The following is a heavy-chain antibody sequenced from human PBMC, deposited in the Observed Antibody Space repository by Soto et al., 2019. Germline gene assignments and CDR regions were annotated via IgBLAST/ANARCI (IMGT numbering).Heavy chain of an antibody. J-gene: IGHJ4*02. Sequence: GGSLRLSCAASGFTFSSYSMNWVRQAPGKGLEWVSSISSRSNYIYYADSVKGRFTISRDNAKNSLYLQMNSLRAEDTAVYYCARDSIMTSHDYWGQGTLVTVSS. D-gene: IGHD4-17*01. CDR3: ARDSIMTSHDY. V-gene: IGHV3-21*01. CDR1: GFTFSSYS. CDR2: ISSRSNYI.